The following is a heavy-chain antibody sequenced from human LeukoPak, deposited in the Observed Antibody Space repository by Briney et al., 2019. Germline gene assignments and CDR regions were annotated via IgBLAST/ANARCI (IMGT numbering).Heavy chain of an antibody. CDR3: ARGRGVDL. Sequence: GGSLRLSCAASGFTFSTFWMTWARQAPGKGLEWAANIKQDGSEKYYVDSVKGRFTISRDNAKNSLYVQMNSLRAEDTAVYYCARGRGVDLWGRGTLVTVSS. CDR1: GFTFSTFW. V-gene: IGHV3-7*01. D-gene: IGHD1-26*01. J-gene: IGHJ2*01. CDR2: IKQDGSEK.